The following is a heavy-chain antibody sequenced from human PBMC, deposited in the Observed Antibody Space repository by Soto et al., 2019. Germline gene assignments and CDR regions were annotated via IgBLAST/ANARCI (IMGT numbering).Heavy chain of an antibody. Sequence: SETLSLTCGVYRGSFSGFYWSWVRQTPGGGLEWIGEINHSGTTNYNPSFQNRVTISVDKSTNNFSLKMTSVTAADAAVYYCAGGRGYVYGFNFYGLDVWGQGTTVTVSS. D-gene: IGHD6-25*01. CDR3: AGGRGYVYGFNFYGLDV. V-gene: IGHV4-34*01. CDR1: RGSFSGFY. CDR2: INHSGTT. J-gene: IGHJ6*02.